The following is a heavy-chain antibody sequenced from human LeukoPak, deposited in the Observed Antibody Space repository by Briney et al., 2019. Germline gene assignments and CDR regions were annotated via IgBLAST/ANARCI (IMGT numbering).Heavy chain of an antibody. Sequence: SETLSLTCSASGCXISSGGKYWGWLRQPPGKELEWIGSIYYSGSTYYNPSLKSRVTISVDTSKNQFSLKLSSVTAADTAVYYCAIRGSKYGGYHDPGDYWGQGSLVTVSS. V-gene: IGHV4-39*01. J-gene: IGHJ4*02. D-gene: IGHD5-12*01. CDR1: GCXISSGGKY. CDR3: AIRGSKYGGYHDPGDY. CDR2: IYYSGST.